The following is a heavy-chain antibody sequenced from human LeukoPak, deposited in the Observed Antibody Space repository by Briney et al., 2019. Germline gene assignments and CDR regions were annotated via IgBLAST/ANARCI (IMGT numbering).Heavy chain of an antibody. CDR2: ISASGVRA. Sequence: GGSLTLSCAASGFTFRSCAMHWVRQAPGKGLEWVSGISASGVRAFYTHSVKGRFTISRDNSKNTLFLQMSSLRAEDTAVYYCAKGDGSTYVTHFDFWGQGTLVSASS. D-gene: IGHD5-18*01. V-gene: IGHV3-23*01. J-gene: IGHJ4*02. CDR3: AKGDGSTYVTHFDF. CDR1: GFTFRSCA.